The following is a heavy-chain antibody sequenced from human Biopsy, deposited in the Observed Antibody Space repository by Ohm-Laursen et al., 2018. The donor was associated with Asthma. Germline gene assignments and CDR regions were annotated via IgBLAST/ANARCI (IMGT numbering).Heavy chain of an antibody. CDR2: INYRGDT. J-gene: IGHJ1*01. Sequence: SQTLSLTCVISGGSFTHYFWMWIRQPPGKGLEWIREINYRGDTNYNPSLESRVSISVDTSPYHFSLRLNSVTAADTAVYYCVRGEEVAGTYFKDWDQGTLVTVSS. CDR1: GGSFTHYF. V-gene: IGHV4-34*01. D-gene: IGHD6-19*01. CDR3: VRGEEVAGTYFKD.